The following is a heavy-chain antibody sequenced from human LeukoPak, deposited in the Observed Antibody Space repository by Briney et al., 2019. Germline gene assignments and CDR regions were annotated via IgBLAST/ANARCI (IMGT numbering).Heavy chain of an antibody. CDR2: ISSSSSYI. CDR3: ARVPPRYSSGTVPLV. Sequence: GGSLRLSCAASGFTFSSYSMNWVRQAPGKGLEWVSSISSSSSYIYYADSVKGRFTISRDNAKNSLYLQMNSLRAEDTAVYYCARVPPRYSSGTVPLVGGQGTLVTVSS. D-gene: IGHD6-19*01. CDR1: GFTFSSYS. V-gene: IGHV3-21*01. J-gene: IGHJ4*02.